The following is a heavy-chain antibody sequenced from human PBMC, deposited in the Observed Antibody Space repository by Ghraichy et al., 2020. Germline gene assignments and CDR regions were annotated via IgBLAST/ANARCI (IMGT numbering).Heavy chain of an antibody. V-gene: IGHV4-34*01. D-gene: IGHD6-6*01. CDR1: GGSFSDYY. Sequence: SETLSLTCAVYGGSFSDYYWSWIRQPPGKGLEWIGQINQSGSTIYNPSLKSRVTISVDTSKSQFSLNLNSVTAADTAVYYCARERGRLHRAARLNYGLDVWGQGTTVTVSS. CDR2: INQSGST. J-gene: IGHJ6*02. CDR3: ARERGRLHRAARLNYGLDV.